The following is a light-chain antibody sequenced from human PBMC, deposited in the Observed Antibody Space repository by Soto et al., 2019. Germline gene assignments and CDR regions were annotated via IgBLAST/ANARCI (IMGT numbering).Light chain of an antibody. CDR3: QQYGSSGT. CDR2: GAS. CDR1: QSVSNNY. Sequence: EIVLTQSPGTLSLSPGERATLSCRASQSVSNNYLAWYQQKPGQAPRLLIYGASNRATGIPDRFSGSGSGTDFTHTISRVETEDFAVYYCQQYGSSGTFGQGTKVEIK. V-gene: IGKV3-20*01. J-gene: IGKJ1*01.